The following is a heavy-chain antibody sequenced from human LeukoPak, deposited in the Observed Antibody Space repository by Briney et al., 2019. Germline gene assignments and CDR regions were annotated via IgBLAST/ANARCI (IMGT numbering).Heavy chain of an antibody. Sequence: GGSLRLSCAASGFTFSTNWMSWVRQAPGKGLEWVANIKQDGSEKYYVDSVKGRFNISRDKSKNTLYLQMTSLRAEDTAVYYCARGFGPNGFDIWGQGTMVTVSA. J-gene: IGHJ3*02. D-gene: IGHD3-3*01. V-gene: IGHV3-7*02. CDR1: GFTFSTNW. CDR3: ARGFGPNGFDI. CDR2: IKQDGSEK.